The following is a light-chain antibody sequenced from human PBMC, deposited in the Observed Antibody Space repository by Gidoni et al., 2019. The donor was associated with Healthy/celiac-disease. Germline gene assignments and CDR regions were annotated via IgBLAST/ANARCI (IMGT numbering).Light chain of an antibody. Sequence: DIVMTQSPLSLPVTPGEPASISCRSSQSLLHSNGYNYLDWYLQKPGQSPPLLIYLGSIRAYGVPDRFSGSGSGTDFTLKISRVEAEDVGVYYCMQALQTPYTFGQGTKLQIK. J-gene: IGKJ2*01. V-gene: IGKV2-28*01. CDR3: MQALQTPYT. CDR2: LGS. CDR1: QSLLHSNGYNY.